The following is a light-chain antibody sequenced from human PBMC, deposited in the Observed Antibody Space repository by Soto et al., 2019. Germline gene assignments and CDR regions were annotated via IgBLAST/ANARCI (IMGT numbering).Light chain of an antibody. CDR1: SRDVGAYNY. Sequence: QSALTQPPSVSGSPGQSVTISCTGTSRDVGAYNYVSWYQKYPGKAPKLMIHEVNQRPSGFPARFSGSKSGNTASLTVYGLQTDDEADYSCSALAATNTFEVLFGGGTKLTVL. J-gene: IGLJ3*02. CDR2: EVN. V-gene: IGLV2-8*01. CDR3: SALAATNTFEVL.